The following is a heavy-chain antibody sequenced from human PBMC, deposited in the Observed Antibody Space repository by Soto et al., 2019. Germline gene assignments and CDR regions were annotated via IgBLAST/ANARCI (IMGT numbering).Heavy chain of an antibody. D-gene: IGHD3-3*01. J-gene: IGHJ6*03. CDR2: TYYRSKWYN. V-gene: IGHV6-1*01. Sequence: SQTLSLTCAISGGSVSSNSAAWNWIRQSPSRGLEWLGRTYYRSKWYNDYAVSVKSRITINPDTSKNQFSLQLNSVTPEDTAVYYCARGLYDFWSGYLDYYIDVWRKGTTVSVSS. CDR3: ARGLYDFWSGYLDYYIDV. CDR1: GGSVSSNSAA.